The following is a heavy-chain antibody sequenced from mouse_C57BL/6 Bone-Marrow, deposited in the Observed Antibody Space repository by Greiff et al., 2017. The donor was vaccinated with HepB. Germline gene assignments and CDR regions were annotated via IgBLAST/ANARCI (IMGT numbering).Heavy chain of an antibody. Sequence: EVHLVESGEGLVKPGGSLKLSCAASGFTFSSYAMSWVRQTPEKRLEWVAYISSGGDYIYYADTVKGRFTISRDNARNTLYLQMSSLKSEDTAMYYCTRGGYDGSPDYWGQGTTLTVSS. CDR1: GFTFSSYA. J-gene: IGHJ2*01. D-gene: IGHD1-1*01. CDR2: ISSGGDYI. V-gene: IGHV5-9-1*02. CDR3: TRGGYDGSPDY.